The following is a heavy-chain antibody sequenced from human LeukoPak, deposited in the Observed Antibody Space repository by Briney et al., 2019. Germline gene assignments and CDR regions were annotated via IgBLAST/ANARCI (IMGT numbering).Heavy chain of an antibody. CDR3: ARDSPYSSSWYAARY. Sequence: SSETLSLTCTVSGGSVSSGSYYWSWIRQPPGKGLEWIGYIYYSGSTSYNPSLKSRVTISVDTSKNQFSLKLSSVTAADTAVYYCARDSPYSSSWYAARYWGQGTLVTVSS. CDR2: IYYSGST. D-gene: IGHD6-13*01. J-gene: IGHJ4*02. V-gene: IGHV4-61*01. CDR1: GGSVSSGSYY.